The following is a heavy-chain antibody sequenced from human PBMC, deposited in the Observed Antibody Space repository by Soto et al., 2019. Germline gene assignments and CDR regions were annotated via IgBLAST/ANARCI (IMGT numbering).Heavy chain of an antibody. D-gene: IGHD7-27*01. J-gene: IGHJ4*02. Sequence: QVQLQESGPRLVSPSQTLSLTCTVSGGSISSAAYCWSWIRQSPDKGLEWIGHIYDGGTTYSSPSPKGRVTIPADTSETQFSLKLNSVSAADTAVYYCARGPSGDKVDYWGQGIQVTVSS. CDR1: GGSISSAAYC. CDR3: ARGPSGDKVDY. CDR2: IYDGGTT. V-gene: IGHV4-30-4*01.